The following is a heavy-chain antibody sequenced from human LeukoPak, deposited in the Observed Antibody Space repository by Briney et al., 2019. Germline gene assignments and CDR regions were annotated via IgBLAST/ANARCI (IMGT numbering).Heavy chain of an antibody. CDR2: IYSGGNT. J-gene: IGHJ4*02. CDR1: GFTVSSNY. V-gene: IGHV3-66*01. CDR3: ARGAYNYAYSD. D-gene: IGHD5-18*01. Sequence: PGGSLRLSCAASGFTVSSNYMSWVRQAPGKGPEWVSVIYSGGNTYYADSVKGRFTLSRDNFKNTLYLQMNSLRVEDTAVYYCARGAYNYAYSDWGQGTLVTVSS.